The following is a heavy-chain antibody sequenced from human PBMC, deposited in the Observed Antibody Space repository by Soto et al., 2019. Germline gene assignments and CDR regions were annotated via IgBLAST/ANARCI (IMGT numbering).Heavy chain of an antibody. CDR1: GFTFSSYG. CDR3: AKEVGDSSSSGGGGYYYGMDV. D-gene: IGHD6-6*01. CDR2: ISYDGSNK. J-gene: IGHJ6*02. Sequence: GGSLRLSCAASGFTFSSYGMHWVRQAPGKGLEWVAVISYDGSNKYYADSVKGRFTISRDNSKNTLYLQMNSLRAEDTAVYYCAKEVGDSSSSGGGGYYYGMDVWGQGTTVTVSS. V-gene: IGHV3-30*18.